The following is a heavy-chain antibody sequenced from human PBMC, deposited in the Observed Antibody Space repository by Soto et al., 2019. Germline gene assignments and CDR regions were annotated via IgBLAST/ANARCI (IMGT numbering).Heavy chain of an antibody. J-gene: IGHJ4*02. Sequence: QVQLVQSGAEVKKPGASVKVSCKASGYTFTSYGISWVRQAPGQGLEWMGWISAYNGNTNYAQKLQGRVTMTTDTSTSTAYMELRSLRSDDTAVYYCARDMPQLLWFGELFSWGDYWGQGTLVTVSS. CDR2: ISAYNGNT. V-gene: IGHV1-18*01. CDR3: ARDMPQLLWFGELFSWGDY. D-gene: IGHD3-10*01. CDR1: GYTFTSYG.